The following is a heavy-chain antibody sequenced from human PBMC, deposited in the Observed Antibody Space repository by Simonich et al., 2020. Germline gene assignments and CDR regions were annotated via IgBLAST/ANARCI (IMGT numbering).Heavy chain of an antibody. V-gene: IGHV4-38-2*01. D-gene: IGHD2-15*01. J-gene: IGHJ4*02. Sequence: QVQLQESGPGLVKPSETLSLTCAVSGYSISSGYYWGWIRQPPGQGLEWIGSIYHSGSTYYNPSLKSRVTISVDTSKNQFSLKLSSVSAADTAVYYCARAHSRYCSGGSCYFDYWGQGTLVTVSS. CDR2: IYHSGST. CDR3: ARAHSRYCSGGSCYFDY. CDR1: GYSISSGYY.